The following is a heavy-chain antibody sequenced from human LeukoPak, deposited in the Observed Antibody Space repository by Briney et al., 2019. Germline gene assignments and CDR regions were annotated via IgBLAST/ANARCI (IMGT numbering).Heavy chain of an antibody. CDR2: IYYSGST. Sequence: SETLSLTCTVSGGSISSGDYYWSWIRQPPGKGLEWIGYIYYSGSTYYNPSLKSRVTISVDTSKNQFSLRLSSVTAADTAVYYCARGDNDYGDFDYWGQGTLVTVSS. V-gene: IGHV4-30-4*01. J-gene: IGHJ4*02. CDR1: GGSISSGDYY. D-gene: IGHD4-17*01. CDR3: ARGDNDYGDFDY.